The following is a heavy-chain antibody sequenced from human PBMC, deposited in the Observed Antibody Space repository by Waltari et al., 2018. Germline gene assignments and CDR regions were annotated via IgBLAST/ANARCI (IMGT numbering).Heavy chain of an antibody. CDR1: GGSISRSAYY. Sequence: QLQLQESGPGLVKSSETLSLTCAVSGGSISRSAYYWVWLRQAPGKEVEWSGSIYPSGDTYYHWSLEIRVRVSLDRSTNPFSMKLRSVTAADTAVYYCARRGDWLPLDAFDIWGQGTVVTVSS. J-gene: IGHJ3*02. CDR3: ARRGDWLPLDAFDI. CDR2: IYPSGDT. D-gene: IGHD2-15*01. V-gene: IGHV4-39*02.